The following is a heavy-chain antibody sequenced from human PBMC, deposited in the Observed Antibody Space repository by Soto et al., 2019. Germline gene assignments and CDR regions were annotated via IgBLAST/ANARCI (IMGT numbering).Heavy chain of an antibody. D-gene: IGHD3-9*01. CDR1: GFTFNNAW. V-gene: IGHV3-15*07. CDR3: TTWYYDILTGNYFDY. Sequence: GGSLRLSCAASGFTFNNAWMNWVRQAPGKGLEWVGRIKSKTDGGTIDFAAPVKGRFTISRDDSKNTLYLQMNSLKTEDTAVYYCTTWYYDILTGNYFDYWGQGTLVTVSS. CDR2: IKSKTDGGTI. J-gene: IGHJ4*02.